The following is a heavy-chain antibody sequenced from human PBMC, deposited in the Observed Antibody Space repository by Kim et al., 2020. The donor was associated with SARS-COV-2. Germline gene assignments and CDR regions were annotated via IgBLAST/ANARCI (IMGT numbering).Heavy chain of an antibody. J-gene: IGHJ4*02. CDR2: NK. V-gene: IGHV3-30*01. Sequence: NKYYADSVKGRFTISRDNSKNTLYLQMNSLRAEDTAVYYCASDYSNYFDYWGQGTLVTVSS. D-gene: IGHD4-4*01. CDR3: ASDYSNYFDY.